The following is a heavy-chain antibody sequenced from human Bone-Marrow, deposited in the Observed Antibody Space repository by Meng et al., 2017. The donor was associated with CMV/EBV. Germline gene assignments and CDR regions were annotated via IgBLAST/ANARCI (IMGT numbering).Heavy chain of an antibody. CDR2: ISYDGSNK. Sequence: GESLKISCAASGFTFSSYAMHWVRQAPGKGLEWVAVISYDGSNKYYADSVKGRFTISRDNSKNTLYLQMNSLRAEDTAVYYCAKDLYLAGGKAQDIVVVPAARDYWGQGTLVTVSS. J-gene: IGHJ4*02. V-gene: IGHV3-30-3*01. D-gene: IGHD2-2*01. CDR1: GFTFSSYA. CDR3: AKDLYLAGGKAQDIVVVPAARDY.